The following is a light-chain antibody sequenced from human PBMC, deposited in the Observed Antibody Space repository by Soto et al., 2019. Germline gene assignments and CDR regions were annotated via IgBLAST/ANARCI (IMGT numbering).Light chain of an antibody. V-gene: IGKV3-20*01. CDR3: QQYGSSIT. CDR2: GAS. J-gene: IGKJ5*01. Sequence: EIVMTQSPATLSVSPGERATLSCRASQSLSFNLAWYQQKPGQAPRLLIYGASSRATGIPDRFSGSGSGTDFTLTINRLEPEDFAVYYCQQYGSSITFGQGTRLEIK. CDR1: QSLSFN.